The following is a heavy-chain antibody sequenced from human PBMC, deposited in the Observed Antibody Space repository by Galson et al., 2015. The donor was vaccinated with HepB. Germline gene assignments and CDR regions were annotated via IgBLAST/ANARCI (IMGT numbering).Heavy chain of an antibody. CDR3: ARHNMPLTTVTLDDAFDI. V-gene: IGHV5-51*01. Sequence: QSGAEVKKPGESLKMSCKGSGYSFTSYWIGWVRQMPGKGLEWMGIIYPGNSEIRYSPSFQGQVTISADKSIRTAYLQWSSLKASDSAMYYCARHNMPLTTVTLDDAFDILGQGTMVTVSS. CDR2: IYPGNSEI. CDR1: GYSFTSYW. D-gene: IGHD4-17*01. J-gene: IGHJ3*02.